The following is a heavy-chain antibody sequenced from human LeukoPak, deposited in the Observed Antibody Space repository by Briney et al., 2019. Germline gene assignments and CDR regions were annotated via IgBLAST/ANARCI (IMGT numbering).Heavy chain of an antibody. Sequence: GRSLRLSCAASGFTFSSYGMHWVRQAPGKGLEWVAVISYDGSNKYYADSVKGRFTISRDNSKNTLYLQMNSLRAEDTAVYYCAKDQVMRYFELCMDDWGKGTTVTVSS. D-gene: IGHD3-9*01. CDR1: GFTFSSYG. CDR3: AKDQVMRYFELCMDD. J-gene: IGHJ6*04. CDR2: ISYDGSNK. V-gene: IGHV3-30*18.